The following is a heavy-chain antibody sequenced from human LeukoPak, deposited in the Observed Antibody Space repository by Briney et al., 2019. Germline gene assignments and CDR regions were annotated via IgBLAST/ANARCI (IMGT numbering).Heavy chain of an antibody. Sequence: GGSLRLSCSASGFTFSNYAMHWVRQAPGKGLEYVSAISSNGGSIYYADSVKGRFTISRDNSKNSLFLQMSSLRAEDTAVYYCVKNNYYGSGTVDYWGQGPLVTVS. D-gene: IGHD3-10*01. CDR2: ISSNGGSI. CDR3: VKNNYYGSGTVDY. J-gene: IGHJ4*02. V-gene: IGHV3-64D*09. CDR1: GFTFSNYA.